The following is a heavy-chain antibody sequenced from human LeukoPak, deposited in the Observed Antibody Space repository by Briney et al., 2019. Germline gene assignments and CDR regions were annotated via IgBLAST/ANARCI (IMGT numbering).Heavy chain of an antibody. Sequence: SQTLSLTCTVSGGSISSGGYYWSWLRQPPGKGLEWIGYIYHSGSTYYNPSLKSRVTISVDRSKNQFSLKLSSVTAADTAVYYCARAYHFWSGYPSNWFDPWGQGTLVTVSS. V-gene: IGHV4-30-2*01. CDR3: ARAYHFWSGYPSNWFDP. D-gene: IGHD3-3*01. CDR2: IYHSGST. J-gene: IGHJ5*02. CDR1: GGSISSGGYY.